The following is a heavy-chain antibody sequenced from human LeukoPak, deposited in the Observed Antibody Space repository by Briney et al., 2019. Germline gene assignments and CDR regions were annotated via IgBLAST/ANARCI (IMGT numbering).Heavy chain of an antibody. CDR2: ISAYNGNA. D-gene: IGHD6-13*01. Sequence: ASVKVSCKASGYTFTRYRISWVRQAPGQALEWMGWISAYNGNANYAQKLQGRVTMTTDTSTSTAYMELRSLRSVDTAVYYCARESRGIADYWGQGTLVTVSS. CDR1: GYTFTRYR. CDR3: ARESRGIADY. V-gene: IGHV1-18*01. J-gene: IGHJ4*02.